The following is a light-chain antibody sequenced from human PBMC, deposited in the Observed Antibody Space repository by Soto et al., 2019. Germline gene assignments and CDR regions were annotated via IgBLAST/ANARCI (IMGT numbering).Light chain of an antibody. CDR1: SSDVGGYNY. J-gene: IGLJ1*01. CDR3: SSYTSSSTYV. V-gene: IGLV2-14*01. Sequence: LTQRASVSGSPGQSITISCTGTSSDVGGYNYVSWYQQHPGKAPKLMIYDVSNRPSGVSNRFSGSKSGNTASLTISGLQAEDEADYYCSSYTSSSTYVFGTGTKLTVL. CDR2: DVS.